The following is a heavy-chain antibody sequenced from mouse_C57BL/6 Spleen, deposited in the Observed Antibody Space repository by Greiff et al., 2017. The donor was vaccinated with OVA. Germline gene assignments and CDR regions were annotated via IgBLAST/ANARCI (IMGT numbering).Heavy chain of an antibody. J-gene: IGHJ4*01. D-gene: IGHD1-1*01. CDR2: INPSNGGT. Sequence: QVQLQQPGTELVKPGASVKLSCKASGYTFTSYRMHWVKQRPGQGLEWIGNINPSNGGTNYNEKFKSKATLTVDKSSSTAYMQLSSLTSEDSEVYDCARWGGSRLYAMDYWGQGTSVTVSS. V-gene: IGHV1-53*01. CDR3: ARWGGSRLYAMDY. CDR1: GYTFTSYR.